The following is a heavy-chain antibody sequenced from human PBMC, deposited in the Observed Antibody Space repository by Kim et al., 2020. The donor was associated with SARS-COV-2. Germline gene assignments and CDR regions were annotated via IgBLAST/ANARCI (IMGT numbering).Heavy chain of an antibody. V-gene: IGHV3-9*01. CDR2: ISWNGGSS. J-gene: IGHJ5*02. Sequence: GGSLRLSCAASGFIFDDYAMHRVRQTPGSGLEWVSGISWNGGSSGYAGSVKGRFIISRDNAKHSLYLQMNSLRPEDTALYFCAKGSSNNWGGSHWFDPWGQGTLVTVSS. D-gene: IGHD1-1*01. CDR1: GFIFDDYA. CDR3: AKGSSNNWGGSHWFDP.